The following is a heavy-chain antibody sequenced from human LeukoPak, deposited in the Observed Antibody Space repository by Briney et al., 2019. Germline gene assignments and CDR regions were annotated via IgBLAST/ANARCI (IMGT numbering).Heavy chain of an antibody. CDR2: IYYSGST. Sequence: SETLSLTCTVSGGSISSYYWSWIRQPPGKGLEWIGYIYYSGSTNYNPSLKSRVTISVDTSKNQFSLKLSSVTAADTAVYYCARGISSGWSSHWGQGTLVTVSS. J-gene: IGHJ4*02. CDR1: GGSISSYY. CDR3: ARGISSGWSSH. V-gene: IGHV4-59*01. D-gene: IGHD6-19*01.